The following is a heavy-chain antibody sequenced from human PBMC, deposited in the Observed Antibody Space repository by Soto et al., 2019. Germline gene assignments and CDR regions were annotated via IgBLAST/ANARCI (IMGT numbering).Heavy chain of an antibody. CDR3: ERSSEGDYVDY. D-gene: IGHD6-6*01. CDR1: GGSISSGDYY. Sequence: PSETLSLTCTVSGGSISSGDYYWSWIRQPPGKGLEWIGYIYYSGSTYYNPSLKSRVTISVDTSKNQFSLKLSSVTAADTAVYYRERSSEGDYVDYWGQGTLVTVSS. CDR2: IYYSGST. V-gene: IGHV4-30-4*01. J-gene: IGHJ4*02.